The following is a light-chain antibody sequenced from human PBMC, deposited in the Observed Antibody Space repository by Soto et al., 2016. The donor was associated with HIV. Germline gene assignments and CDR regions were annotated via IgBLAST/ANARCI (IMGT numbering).Light chain of an antibody. V-gene: IGLV3-19*01. J-gene: IGLJ1*01. CDR3: NPRDSNGNLVI. Sequence: SSELTQDPAVSVALGQTVRITCQGDSLRIFYANWYQQKPGQAPVLVIYGKNSRPSGIPDRFSGSNSGNTASLTITGAQAEDEADYYCNPRDSNGNLVIFASGTKSPS. CDR2: GKN. CDR1: SLRIFY.